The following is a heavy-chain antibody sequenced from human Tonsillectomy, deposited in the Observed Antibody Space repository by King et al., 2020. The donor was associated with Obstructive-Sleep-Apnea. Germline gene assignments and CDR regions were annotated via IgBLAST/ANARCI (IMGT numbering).Heavy chain of an antibody. V-gene: IGHV1-18*01. CDR3: GRDLTIVRGGMGH. CDR1: GYIFTSHG. D-gene: IGHD3-10*01. CDR2: ISAYNGHT. Sequence: QLQLVQSGAEVKKPGASVKVSCKGSGYIFTSHGISWVRQAPGQGLEWMGWISAYNGHTNYAQKLQGRVTMTTDKPTSTAYMELRSLRSDDTAVYYCGRDLTIVRGGMGHWGQGTLVTVSS. J-gene: IGHJ4*02.